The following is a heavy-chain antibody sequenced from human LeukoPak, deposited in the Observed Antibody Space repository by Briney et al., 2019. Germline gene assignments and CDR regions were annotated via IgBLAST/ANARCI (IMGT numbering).Heavy chain of an antibody. J-gene: IGHJ3*02. V-gene: IGHV4-30-4*01. Sequence: SETLSLTCTVSGGSISSGDYYWSWIRQPPGKGLEWIGYIYYSGSTYYNPSLKSRVTISVDTSKNQFSLKLSSVTAADTAVYYCAREGGAPLRLGPTTRAFDIWGQGTMVTVSS. CDR1: GGSISSGDYY. CDR3: AREGGAPLRLGPTTRAFDI. D-gene: IGHD1-1*01. CDR2: IYYSGST.